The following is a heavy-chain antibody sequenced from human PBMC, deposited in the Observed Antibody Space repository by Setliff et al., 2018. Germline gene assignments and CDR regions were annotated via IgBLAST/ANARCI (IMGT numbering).Heavy chain of an antibody. CDR2: INAGNGNT. CDR1: GYTFTSYA. D-gene: IGHD5-18*01. CDR3: ARDKLWLMGYYYYYYMDV. Sequence: GASVKVSCKASGYTFTSYAMHWVRQAPGQRLEWMGWINAGNGNTKYSQKFQGRATITRDTSASTAYMELSSLRSEDTAVYYCARDKLWLMGYYYYYYMDVWGKGTTVTVSS. V-gene: IGHV1-3*01. J-gene: IGHJ6*03.